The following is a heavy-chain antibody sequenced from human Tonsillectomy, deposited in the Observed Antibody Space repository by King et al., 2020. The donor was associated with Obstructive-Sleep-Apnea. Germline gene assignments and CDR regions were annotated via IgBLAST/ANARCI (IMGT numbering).Heavy chain of an antibody. V-gene: IGHV4-59*08. CDR1: GGSISSYY. Sequence: QLQESGPGLVKPSETLSLTCTVSGGSISSYYWSWIRQPPGKGLEWIGYIYYSGSTNYNPSLKSRVTISVDTSKNQFSLKLSSVTAADTAVYYCARHPLGYLNWYFDLWGRGTLVTVSS. D-gene: IGHD2-2*03. CDR3: ARHPLGYLNWYFDL. J-gene: IGHJ2*01. CDR2: IYYSGST.